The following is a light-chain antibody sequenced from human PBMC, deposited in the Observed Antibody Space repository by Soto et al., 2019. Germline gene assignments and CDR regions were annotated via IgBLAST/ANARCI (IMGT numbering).Light chain of an antibody. Sequence: DIVMTQSPDSLAVSPGDRATINCKSSQSVFYSSNNRISLAWYQQRPGQPPKLLIFWESTRESGVPDRFSGSGSGTDFTLTISSLQAEDVAVYYCQQYSSSPLTFGGGTKVEIK. J-gene: IGKJ4*01. CDR1: QSVFYSSNNRIS. V-gene: IGKV4-1*01. CDR3: QQYSSSPLT. CDR2: WES.